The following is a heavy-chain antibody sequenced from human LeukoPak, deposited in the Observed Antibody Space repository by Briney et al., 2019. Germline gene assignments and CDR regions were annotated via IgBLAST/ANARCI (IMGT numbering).Heavy chain of an antibody. D-gene: IGHD5-24*01. Sequence: SETLSLTCSVSGDSSDSSFYYWGWIRQPPGKGLEWIGSIYYSGDTYYNASPKSRVTMSVDTPKNQFSLNLRSVTAADTAVYYCARHRLPGPLHDFDYWGQGTLVTVSS. CDR3: ARHRLPGPLHDFDY. CDR1: GDSSDSSFYY. J-gene: IGHJ4*02. V-gene: IGHV4-39*01. CDR2: IYYSGDT.